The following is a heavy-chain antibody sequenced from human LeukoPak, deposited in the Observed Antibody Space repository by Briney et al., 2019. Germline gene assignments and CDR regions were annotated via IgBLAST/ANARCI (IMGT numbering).Heavy chain of an antibody. Sequence: KPSETLSLTCTVSGGSISSSSYYWGWIRQPPGKGLEWIGSIYYSGSTYYNPSLKSRVTISVDTSKNQFSLKLSSVTAADTAVYYCARHMVRAKTGFDPWGQGTLVTVSS. CDR2: IYYSGST. CDR1: GGSISSSSYY. J-gene: IGHJ5*02. D-gene: IGHD3-10*01. CDR3: ARHMVRAKTGFDP. V-gene: IGHV4-39*01.